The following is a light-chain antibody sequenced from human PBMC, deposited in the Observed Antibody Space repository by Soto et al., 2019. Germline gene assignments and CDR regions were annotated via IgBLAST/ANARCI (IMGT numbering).Light chain of an antibody. Sequence: EIVLTQSPGTLSLSPGERATLSCRASQSVSNNYLAWYQQKPGQAPRLLIYGASNRATGIPDRFSGSGSGTDFTLTISRLEPEDVAVYYCQQYGSSGTFGQGTKVEI. V-gene: IGKV3-20*01. J-gene: IGKJ1*01. CDR1: QSVSNNY. CDR3: QQYGSSGT. CDR2: GAS.